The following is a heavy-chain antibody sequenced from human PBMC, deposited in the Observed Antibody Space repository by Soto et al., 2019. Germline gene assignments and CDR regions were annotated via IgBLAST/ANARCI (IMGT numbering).Heavy chain of an antibody. J-gene: IGHJ4*02. D-gene: IGHD1-1*01. CDR3: TRGVRGYVSY. V-gene: IGHV4-38-2*01. CDR2: ISHGGST. Sequence: SETLSLTCVVSGYPISNGYYWGWIRQPPGKGLEWIGTISHGGSTNYNPSLSSRITISLDTSVNHFSLMLSSLTAADTAIYYCTRGVRGYVSYWGQGTLVTVSS. CDR1: GYPISNGYY.